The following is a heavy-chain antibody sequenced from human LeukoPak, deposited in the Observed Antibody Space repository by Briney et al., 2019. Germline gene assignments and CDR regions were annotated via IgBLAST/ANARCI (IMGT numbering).Heavy chain of an antibody. J-gene: IGHJ6*03. CDR1: GFTFSSYW. V-gene: IGHV3-74*01. CDR3: ARGITGTSYYQTARYYYMDV. D-gene: IGHD1-7*01. Sequence: GGSLRLSCAASGFTFSSYWMHWVRQAPGKGLVWVSRINSDGSSTSYADSVKGRFTISRDTAKNSLYLQMNSLRAEDTAVYYCARGITGTSYYQTARYYYMDVWGKGTTVTVSS. CDR2: INSDGSST.